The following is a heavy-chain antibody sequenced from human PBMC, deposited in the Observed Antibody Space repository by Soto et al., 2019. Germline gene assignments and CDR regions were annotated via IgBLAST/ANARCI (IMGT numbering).Heavy chain of an antibody. CDR1: GFSFNSYA. V-gene: IGHV3-23*01. J-gene: IGHJ6*02. D-gene: IGHD3-10*01. Sequence: EVQLLESGGGLVQPGGSLRLSCETSGFSFNSYAMTWVRQAPGMGLEWVAVINYNSRATFHAQSVKGRFTISRDNSRNTVFLQMDSLRAEDTAVYYCVKKRGSGKTYYYKMEVWGLGTTVIVSS. CDR2: INYNSRAT. CDR3: VKKRGSGKTYYYKMEV.